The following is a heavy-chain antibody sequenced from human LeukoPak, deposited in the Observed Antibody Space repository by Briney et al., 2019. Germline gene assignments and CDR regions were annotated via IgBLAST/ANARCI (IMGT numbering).Heavy chain of an antibody. D-gene: IGHD4-17*01. J-gene: IGHJ4*02. V-gene: IGHV3-23*01. CDR3: AKGGDYGDYDVTPFDS. CDR2: ISDSGGST. Sequence: GGSLRLSCTASGFTFSSYAVSWVRQAPGKGLEGVSAISDSGGSTYYADTVKGRFTISRDNSKNTLYLQMNSLRAEDTAVYYCAKGGDYGDYDVTPFDSWGQGTLVTVSS. CDR1: GFTFSSYA.